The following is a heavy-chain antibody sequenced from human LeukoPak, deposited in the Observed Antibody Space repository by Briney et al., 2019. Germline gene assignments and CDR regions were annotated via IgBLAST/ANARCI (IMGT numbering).Heavy chain of an antibody. CDR1: GFTFSSYG. V-gene: IGHV3-33*01. CDR2: IWYDGSNK. CDR3: ARALRSGPPPADY. J-gene: IGHJ4*02. D-gene: IGHD2-8*02. Sequence: GRSLRLSCAASGFTFSSYGMHWVRQAPGKGLEWVAVIWYDGSNKYYADSVKGRFTISRDNSKNTLYLQMNSLRAEDTAVYYCARALRSGPPPADYWGQGTLVTVSS.